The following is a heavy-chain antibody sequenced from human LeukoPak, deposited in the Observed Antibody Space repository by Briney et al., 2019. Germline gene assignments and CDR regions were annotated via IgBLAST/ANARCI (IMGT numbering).Heavy chain of an antibody. Sequence: SGGPLRLSCTASGFTFSSYGMHWVRQAPGKGLEWVAFIRYDGSNKYYADSVKGRFAISRDNSKNTLYLQMNSLRAEDTAVYYCAKNYYMDVWGKGTTVTVSS. CDR1: GFTFSSYG. CDR2: IRYDGSNK. J-gene: IGHJ6*03. CDR3: AKNYYMDV. V-gene: IGHV3-30*02.